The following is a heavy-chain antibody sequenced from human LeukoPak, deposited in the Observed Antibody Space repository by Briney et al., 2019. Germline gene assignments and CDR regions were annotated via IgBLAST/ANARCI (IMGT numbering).Heavy chain of an antibody. CDR1: GGSISSYY. Sequence: SETLSLTCTVSGGSISSYYWSWIRQPPGKGLEWIGYIYYSGSTNYNPSLKSRVTISVDTSKNQFSLKLSSVTAADAAVYYCARVRGTSCYDYWGQGTLVTVSS. D-gene: IGHD2-2*01. V-gene: IGHV4-59*01. CDR2: IYYSGST. J-gene: IGHJ4*02. CDR3: ARVRGTSCYDY.